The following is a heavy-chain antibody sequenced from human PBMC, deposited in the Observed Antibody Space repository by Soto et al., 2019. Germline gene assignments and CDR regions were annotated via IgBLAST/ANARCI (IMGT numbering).Heavy chain of an antibody. D-gene: IGHD3-22*01. CDR3: ARDFMYYYDSSGYPALRYYFDY. Sequence: GGSLRLSCAASGFTFSSYSMNWVRQAPGKGLEWVSSISSSSSYIYYADSVKGRFTISRDNAKNSLYLQMNSLRAEDTAVYYCARDFMYYYDSSGYPALRYYFDYWGQGTLVTVSS. V-gene: IGHV3-21*01. CDR2: ISSSSSYI. CDR1: GFTFSSYS. J-gene: IGHJ4*02.